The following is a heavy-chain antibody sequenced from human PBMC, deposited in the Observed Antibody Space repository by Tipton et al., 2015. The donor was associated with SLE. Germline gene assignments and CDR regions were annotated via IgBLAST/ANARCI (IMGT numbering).Heavy chain of an antibody. V-gene: IGHV4-61*02. J-gene: IGHJ3*02. CDR1: GASISSGSYY. CDR3: AGAEADAFDI. Sequence: TLSLTCTVSGASISSGSYYWSWIRQPAGKGLEWIGRIYTSGSTNYNPSFKSRVTISVDTSKNQFSLKLSSVTAADTAVYYCAGAEADAFDIWGQGTMVTVSS. CDR2: IYTSGST.